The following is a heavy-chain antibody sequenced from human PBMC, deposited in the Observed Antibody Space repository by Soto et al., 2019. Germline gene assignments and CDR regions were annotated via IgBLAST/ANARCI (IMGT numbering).Heavy chain of an antibody. V-gene: IGHV3-23*01. J-gene: IGHJ4*02. CDR1: GFTFSGDA. CDR3: AKYGPILWLRELPLNYFDY. CDR2: ISGSGGST. D-gene: IGHD1-7*01. Sequence: GGSLRLFCAASGFTFSGDAMSWVRQAPGKGLEWVSSISGSGGSTYYADSVKGRFTISRDNSKNTLYLQMNSLRAEDTAVYYCAKYGPILWLRELPLNYFDYWGQGTQVTVSS.